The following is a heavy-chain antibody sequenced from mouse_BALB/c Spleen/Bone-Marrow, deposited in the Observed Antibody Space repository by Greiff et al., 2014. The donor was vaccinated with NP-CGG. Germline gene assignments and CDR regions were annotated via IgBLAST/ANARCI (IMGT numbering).Heavy chain of an antibody. J-gene: IGHJ3*01. D-gene: IGHD2-13*01. CDR1: GYTFTSYW. CDR2: INPSTDYT. CDR3: AKRKFGDHGFAY. Sequence: LEESXAELAKPGASVKMSCKASGYTFTSYWMHWVKQRPGQGLEWIGYINPSTDYTEYNQKFKDKATLTADKSSSTAYMQLSSLTSEDSAVYYCAKRKFGDHGFAYWGQGTLVTVSA. V-gene: IGHV1-7*01.